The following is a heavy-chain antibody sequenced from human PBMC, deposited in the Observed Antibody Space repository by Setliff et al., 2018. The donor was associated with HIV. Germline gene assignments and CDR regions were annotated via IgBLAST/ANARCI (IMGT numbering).Heavy chain of an antibody. Sequence: SETLSLTCSVSGDSISRYYWSWIRQPPGKGLEWIGYIDYSGNTNYNSSLKSRVTISEDTSKKQVSLRLRFVTAADTAVYYCARGNTISEVVTTNWLDPW. CDR1: GDSISRYY. CDR3: ARGNTISEVVTTNWLDP. D-gene: IGHD3-3*01. J-gene: IGHJ5*02. V-gene: IGHV4-59*01. CDR2: IDYSGNT.